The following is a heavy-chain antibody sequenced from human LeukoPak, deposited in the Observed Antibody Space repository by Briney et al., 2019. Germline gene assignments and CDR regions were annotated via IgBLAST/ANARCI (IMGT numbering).Heavy chain of an antibody. CDR2: IYYSGST. CDR3: ARETSQKGAHYMDV. CDR1: GGSIISYY. V-gene: IGHV4-59*01. J-gene: IGHJ6*03. D-gene: IGHD3-16*01. Sequence: SETLSLTCTVSGGSIISYYWSWIRQPPGKGLEWIGYIYYSGSTNYNPSLKSRVTISVDTSKNQFSLKLSSVTAADTAVYYCARETSQKGAHYMDVWGKGTTITISS.